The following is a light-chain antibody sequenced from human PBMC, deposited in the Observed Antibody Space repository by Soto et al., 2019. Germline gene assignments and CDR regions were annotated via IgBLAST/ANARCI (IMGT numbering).Light chain of an antibody. Sequence: EIVLTQSTATLSLSPGERATLSCRASQSVSSYLAWYQQKPGQAPRLLIYDASNRATGIPARFSGSGSGTDFTLTISRLEPEDFAVYYCQQYGTSRHGTFGQGTRLEIK. V-gene: IGKV3-11*01. J-gene: IGKJ5*01. CDR2: DAS. CDR3: QQYGTSRHGT. CDR1: QSVSSY.